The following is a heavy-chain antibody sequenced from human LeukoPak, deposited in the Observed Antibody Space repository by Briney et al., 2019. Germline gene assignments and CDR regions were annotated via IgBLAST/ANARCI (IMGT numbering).Heavy chain of an antibody. D-gene: IGHD3-22*01. J-gene: IGHJ6*03. CDR2: INPNSGGT. Sequence: ASVKVSCKASGYTFTNYAMNWVRQAPGQGLEWMGWINPNSGGTNYAQKFQGRVTMTRDTSIRTAYMELSRLRSDDTAVYYCASLEYYDSSGYYDYYYYMDVWGKGTTVTVSS. CDR3: ASLEYYDSSGYYDYYYYMDV. V-gene: IGHV1-2*02. CDR1: GYTFTNYA.